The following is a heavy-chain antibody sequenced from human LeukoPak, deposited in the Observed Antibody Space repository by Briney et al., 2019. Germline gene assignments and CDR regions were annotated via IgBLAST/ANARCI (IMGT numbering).Heavy chain of an antibody. J-gene: IGHJ5*02. CDR3: AREGDSSSWYGENWFDP. Sequence: ASVKVSCKSSEYTFISYYMHWVRQAPGQGLEWMGVINPSGGSTSYAQKFQGRVTISRDTSTSTVYMEVSSLRSEDTAVYYCAREGDSSSWYGENWFDPWGQGTLVTVSS. V-gene: IGHV1-46*01. CDR2: INPSGGST. CDR1: EYTFISYY. D-gene: IGHD6-13*01.